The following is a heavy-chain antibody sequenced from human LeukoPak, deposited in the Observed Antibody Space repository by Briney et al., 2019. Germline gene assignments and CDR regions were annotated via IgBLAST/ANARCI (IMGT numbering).Heavy chain of an antibody. V-gene: IGHV3-21*01. CDR3: VRGHPLGYCSSISCYYYFDY. Sequence: PGGSLRLSCAASGFTFSTYSMNWVRQAPGKGLEWVSSISSSSSYIYYADSVKGRFTISRDNAKNSLYLQMNSLRAEDTAVYYCVRGHPLGYCSSISCYYYFDYWGQGTLVTVSS. CDR1: GFTFSTYS. J-gene: IGHJ4*02. CDR2: ISSSSSYI. D-gene: IGHD2-2*01.